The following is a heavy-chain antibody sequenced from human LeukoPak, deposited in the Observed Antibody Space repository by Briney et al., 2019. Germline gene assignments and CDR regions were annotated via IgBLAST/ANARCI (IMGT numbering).Heavy chain of an antibody. D-gene: IGHD3-3*01. J-gene: IGHJ6*03. CDR3: ARDTIRFYYYYMDV. V-gene: IGHV4-59*01. CDR2: IYYSGST. Sequence: AEALFLTCTVSGGSISRYYWSWIRQPPGKGLEGVGYIYYSGSTNYNPSLKSRVTISVDTSKTQFSLKLSSVTAADPAVYYCARDTIRFYYYYMDVWGKGTTVTVSS. CDR1: GGSISRYY.